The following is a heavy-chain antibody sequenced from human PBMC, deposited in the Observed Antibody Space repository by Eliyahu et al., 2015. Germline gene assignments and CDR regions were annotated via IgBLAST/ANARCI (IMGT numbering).Heavy chain of an antibody. D-gene: IGHD2-21*01. V-gene: IGHV1-2*02. CDR2: INPNSGGT. J-gene: IGHJ4*02. Sequence: QVQMVQSGAEXKKPGASVKVSCKXSEYTXTGXYVXWVRQAPGQGLEWMGWINPNSGGTNYAQKFQGRVTMTRDKSINTVYMEVSRLRSEDTAVYYCASRRWCDHWGQGTLVTVSS. CDR1: EYTXTGXY. CDR3: ASRRWCDH.